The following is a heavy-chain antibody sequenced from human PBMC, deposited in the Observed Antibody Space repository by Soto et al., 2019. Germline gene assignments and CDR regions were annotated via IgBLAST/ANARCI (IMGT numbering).Heavy chain of an antibody. J-gene: IGHJ6*02. CDR2: ISYDGSNK. V-gene: IGHV3-30-3*01. D-gene: IGHD3-10*01. Sequence: QVQLVESGGGVVQPGRSLRLSCAASGFTFSSYAMHWVRQAPGKGLEWVAVISYDGSNKYYADSVKGRFTMSRDNSKNTLYLQMNSLRAEDTAVYYCAKETLSSGSPWGGYYYYGMDVWGQGTTVTVSS. CDR1: GFTFSSYA. CDR3: AKETLSSGSPWGGYYYYGMDV.